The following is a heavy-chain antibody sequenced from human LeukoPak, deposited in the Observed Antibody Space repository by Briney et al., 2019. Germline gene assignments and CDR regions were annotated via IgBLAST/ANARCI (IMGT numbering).Heavy chain of an antibody. V-gene: IGHV3-30-3*01. CDR3: AREGRRDIVVVPAAIRSYFDY. CDR1: GFTFSSYA. CDR2: ISYDGSNK. Sequence: PGGSLRLSCAASGFTFSSYAMHWVRQAPGKGLEWVAVISYDGSNKYYADSVKGRFTISRDNSKNTLYLQMNSLRAEDTAVYYCAREGRRDIVVVPAAIRSYFDYWGQGTLVTVSS. J-gene: IGHJ4*02. D-gene: IGHD2-2*02.